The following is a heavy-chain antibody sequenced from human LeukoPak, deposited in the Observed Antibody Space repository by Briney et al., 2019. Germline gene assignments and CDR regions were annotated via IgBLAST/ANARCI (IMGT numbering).Heavy chain of an antibody. D-gene: IGHD6-6*01. CDR3: AKDIAARPRWFDP. CDR2: ISGSGGIT. Sequence: PGGSLRLSCAASGFTFSSYAMSWVRQAPDRGLQWVSSISGSGGITRYADSVRGRFTISRDNSKNTLYLEMNGLRTEDTAVYFCAKDIAARPRWFDPWGQGTLVAVSS. J-gene: IGHJ5*02. V-gene: IGHV3-23*01. CDR1: GFTFSSYA.